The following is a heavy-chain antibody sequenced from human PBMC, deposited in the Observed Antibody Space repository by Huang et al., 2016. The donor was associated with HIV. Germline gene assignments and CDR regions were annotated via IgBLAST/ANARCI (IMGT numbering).Heavy chain of an antibody. CDR2: ISKTSGAT. D-gene: IGHD3-22*01. CDR1: GYTFSTYS. CDR3: VRDSSSGLQLRY. Sequence: EVQLVESGGGLAQPGGSLRLSCVASGYTFSTYSMNWVSKAPGKGLELVSYISKTSGATSYAESVKGRFTVSRDNVKNSLYLQMNRLRVEDTAMYYCVRDSSSGLQLRYWGQGALVIVS. V-gene: IGHV3-48*01. J-gene: IGHJ4*02.